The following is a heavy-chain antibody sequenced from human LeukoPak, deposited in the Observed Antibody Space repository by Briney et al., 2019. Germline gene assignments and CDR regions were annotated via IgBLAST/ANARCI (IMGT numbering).Heavy chain of an antibody. CDR1: GFTFTSYN. CDR2: IRYDGSNK. V-gene: IGHV3-30*02. CDR3: AKAKWEYCSGGSCHSTGSDY. D-gene: IGHD2-15*01. Sequence: GGSLRLSCAASGFTFTSYNMNWVRQAPGKGLEWVAFIRYDGSNKYYADSVKGRFTISRDNSKNTLYLQMNSLRAEDTAVYYCAKAKWEYCSGGSCHSTGSDYWGQGTLVTVSS. J-gene: IGHJ4*02.